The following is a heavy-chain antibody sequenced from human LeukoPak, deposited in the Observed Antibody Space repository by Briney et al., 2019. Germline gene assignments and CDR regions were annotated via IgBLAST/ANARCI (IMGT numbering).Heavy chain of an antibody. CDR1: GYTFTSYG. V-gene: IGHV1-18*01. CDR2: ISAYNGNT. Sequence: ASVKVSRKASGYTFTSYGISWVRQAPGQGLEWMGWISAYNGNTNYAQKLQGRVTMTTDTSTSTAYMELRSLRSDDTAVYYCARDTSNFWSGFRYYYYGMDVWGQGTTVTVSS. J-gene: IGHJ6*02. CDR3: ARDTSNFWSGFRYYYYGMDV. D-gene: IGHD3-3*01.